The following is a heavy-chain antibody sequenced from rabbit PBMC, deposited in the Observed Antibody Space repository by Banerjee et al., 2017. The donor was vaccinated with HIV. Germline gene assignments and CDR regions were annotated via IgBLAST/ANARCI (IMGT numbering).Heavy chain of an antibody. Sequence: QQQLEESGGGLVKPEGSLTLSCTASGFSFSNKYVMCWVRQAPGKGLEWIACINTSTGNTVYASWANGRFANSKPSWTTVTLQMTSLTAAVTAANFCARARDWTIDLWGQGTLVTVS. D-gene: IGHD4-1*01. CDR1: GFSFSNKYV. CDR2: INTSTGNT. V-gene: IGHV1S45*01. CDR3: ARARDWTIDL. J-gene: IGHJ3*01.